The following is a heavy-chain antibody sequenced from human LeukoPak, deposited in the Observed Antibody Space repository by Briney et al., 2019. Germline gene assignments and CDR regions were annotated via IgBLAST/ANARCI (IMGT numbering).Heavy chain of an antibody. J-gene: IGHJ5*02. Sequence: SETLSLTCTVPGGSISSSSYYWGWIRQPPGRGLEWIGSIYYSGSTCYNPSLKSRVTISVDTSKNQFSLKLSSVTAADTAVYYCASLLWFGDTDRGPWGQGTLVTVSS. V-gene: IGHV4-39*01. D-gene: IGHD3-10*01. CDR1: GGSISSSSYY. CDR2: IYYSGST. CDR3: ASLLWFGDTDRGP.